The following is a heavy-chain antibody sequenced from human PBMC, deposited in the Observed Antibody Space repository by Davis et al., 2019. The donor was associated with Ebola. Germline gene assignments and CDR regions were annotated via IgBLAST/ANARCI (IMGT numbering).Heavy chain of an antibody. V-gene: IGHV3-30*03. CDR3: ATTPQYSSGQNKPFDY. CDR1: GFTFSNYG. D-gene: IGHD6-19*01. CDR2: ISYDVRNK. Sequence: PSGFTFSNYGIHWARQAPGEGLEWVAFISYDVRNKYYADSVKGRFTISRDNSKNTLYLQMNSLRAEDTAVYYCATTPQYSSGQNKPFDYWGQGTLVIVSS. J-gene: IGHJ4*02.